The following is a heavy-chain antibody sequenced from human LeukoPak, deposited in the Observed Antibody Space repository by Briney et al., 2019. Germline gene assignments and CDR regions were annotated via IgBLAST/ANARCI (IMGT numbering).Heavy chain of an antibody. V-gene: IGHV3-33*01. CDR3: ARANRRHREYSSRNYYYYYMDV. CDR2: IWYGGSNK. CDR1: GFTFSSYG. D-gene: IGHD6-6*01. Sequence: GGSLRLSCAASGFTFSSYGMHWVRQAPGKGLEWVAVIWYGGSNKYYADSVKGRFTISRDNSKNTLYLQMNSLRAEDTAVYYCARANRRHREYSSRNYYYYYMDVWGKGTTVTVSS. J-gene: IGHJ6*03.